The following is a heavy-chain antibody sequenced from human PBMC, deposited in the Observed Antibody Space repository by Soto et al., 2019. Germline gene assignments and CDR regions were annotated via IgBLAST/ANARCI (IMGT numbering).Heavy chain of an antibody. CDR3: ARTYYDILTGSYSMYYFDY. V-gene: IGHV4-34*01. Sequence: SETLSLTCAVYGGSFSGYYWRWIRQPPGKGLEWIGEINHSGSTNYNPSLKSRVTISVDTSKNQFSLKLSSVTAADTAVYYCARTYYDILTGSYSMYYFDYWGQGTLVTVSS. CDR2: INHSGST. CDR1: GGSFSGYY. D-gene: IGHD3-9*01. J-gene: IGHJ4*02.